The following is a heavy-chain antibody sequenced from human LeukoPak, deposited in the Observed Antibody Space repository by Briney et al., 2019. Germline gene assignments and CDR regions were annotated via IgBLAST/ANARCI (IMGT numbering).Heavy chain of an antibody. CDR1: GGSFSGYY. CDR3: ARGGRSGWTVDY. CDR2: INHSGST. Sequence: SETLSLTRAVSGGSFSGYYWSWIRQPPGKGLEWIGEINHSGSTNYNPSLKSRVTISVDTSKNQFSLKLSSVTAADTAVYYCARGGRSGWTVDYWGQGTLVTVSS. D-gene: IGHD6-19*01. J-gene: IGHJ4*02. V-gene: IGHV4-34*01.